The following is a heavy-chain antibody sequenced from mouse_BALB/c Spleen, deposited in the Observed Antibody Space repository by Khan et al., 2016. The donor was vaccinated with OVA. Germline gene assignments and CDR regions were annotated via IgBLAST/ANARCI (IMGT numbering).Heavy chain of an antibody. D-gene: IGHD1-2*01. CDR3: ARDYGYAY. CDR2: INTYTGEP. Sequence: QIQLVQSGPELKKPGETVKISCKASGYTFTNYGMNWVKQAPGKGLKWMGWINTYTGEPTYADDFKGRFAFSLETSASTAYLQINNLKNEDSATYFSARDYGYAYWGQGTLVTVSA. J-gene: IGHJ3*01. CDR1: GYTFTNYG. V-gene: IGHV9-3-1*01.